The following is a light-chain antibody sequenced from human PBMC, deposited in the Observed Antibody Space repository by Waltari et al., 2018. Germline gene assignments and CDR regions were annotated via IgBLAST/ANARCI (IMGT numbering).Light chain of an antibody. CDR1: QSVTY. J-gene: IGKJ2*01. CDR2: DAS. Sequence: PPGRARQSVTYLDWHQQKPGQAPRLLIYDASNRATGIPARFSGSGSGTDFTLTISSLEPEDFAVYYCHQHNNWPHTFGQGTKLEIK. V-gene: IGKV3-11*01. CDR3: HQHNNWPHT.